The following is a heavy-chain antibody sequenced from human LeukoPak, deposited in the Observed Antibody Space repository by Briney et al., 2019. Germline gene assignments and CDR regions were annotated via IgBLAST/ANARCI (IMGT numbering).Heavy chain of an antibody. Sequence: GGSLRLSCAASGFTFSSYWMHWVRQAPGKGPVWVSRINGDGSDTTYVDSVKGRFTISRDNARNTLFLQMNSLRAEDTAVYYCARGYSSGLHFDYWGQGTLVTVSS. D-gene: IGHD6-19*01. J-gene: IGHJ4*02. CDR3: ARGYSSGLHFDY. CDR1: GFTFSSYW. V-gene: IGHV3-74*01. CDR2: INGDGSDT.